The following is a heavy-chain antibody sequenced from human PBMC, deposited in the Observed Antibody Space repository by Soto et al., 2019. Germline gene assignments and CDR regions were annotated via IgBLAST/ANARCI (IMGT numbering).Heavy chain of an antibody. J-gene: IGHJ6*02. CDR2: ISYDGSNK. V-gene: IGHV3-30*18. Sequence: QVQLVESGGGVVQPGRSLRLSCAASGFTFSSYGMHWVRQAPGKGLEWVAVISYDGSNKYYADSVKGRFTISRDNSKNTVYLQMNSLRAEDPAVYYCAKDVLRFLEWLAFYGMDVWGQGTTVTVSS. D-gene: IGHD3-3*01. CDR3: AKDVLRFLEWLAFYGMDV. CDR1: GFTFSSYG.